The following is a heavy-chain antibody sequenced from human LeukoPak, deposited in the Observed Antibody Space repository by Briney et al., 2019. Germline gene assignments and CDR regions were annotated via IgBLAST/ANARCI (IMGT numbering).Heavy chain of an antibody. V-gene: IGHV4-39*01. CDR2: IYYSGST. Sequence: PSETLSLTCTVSGGSISSSSYYWGWIRQPPGKGLEWIGSIYYSGSTYYNPSLKSRVTISVDTSKNQFSLKLSSVTAADTAVYYCARQFSKVEWFGKLLFGYWGQGTLVTVSS. CDR3: ARQFSKVEWFGKLLFGY. CDR1: GGSISSSSYY. J-gene: IGHJ4*02. D-gene: IGHD3-10*01.